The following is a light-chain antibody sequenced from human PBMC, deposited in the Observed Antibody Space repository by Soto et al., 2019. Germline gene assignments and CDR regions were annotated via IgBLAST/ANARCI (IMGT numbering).Light chain of an antibody. Sequence: DIVMTQSPDSLAVSLGERATINCKSSQRILYSSNNKNYLAWYQQKPGQPPKVLIYWASTRESGVPDRFSGSGSGTQFTLIISSVQAEDVAVYYCQQYYSSPPITFGQGTRLEIK. CDR1: QRILYSSNNKNY. J-gene: IGKJ5*01. CDR2: WAS. V-gene: IGKV4-1*01. CDR3: QQYYSSPPIT.